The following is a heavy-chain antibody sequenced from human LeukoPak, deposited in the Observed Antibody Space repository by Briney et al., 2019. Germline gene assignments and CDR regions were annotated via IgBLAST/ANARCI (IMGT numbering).Heavy chain of an antibody. Sequence: SETLSLTCTVSGGSISSSSFYWGWIRQPPGKGLEWIASIYYSGSTYYNPSLKSRVTISVDTSKNQFSLKLSSVTAADTAVYYCARDKDVLRYFDWGQGTLVTVSS. CDR1: GGSISSSSFY. D-gene: IGHD3-9*01. V-gene: IGHV4-39*07. J-gene: IGHJ4*02. CDR3: ARDKDVLRYFD. CDR2: IYYSGST.